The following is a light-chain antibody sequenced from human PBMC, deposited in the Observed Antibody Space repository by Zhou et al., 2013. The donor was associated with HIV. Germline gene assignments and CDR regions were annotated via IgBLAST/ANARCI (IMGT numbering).Light chain of an antibody. J-gene: IGKJ4*01. CDR2: GAS. CDR1: QSISSW. V-gene: IGKV1-5*01. Sequence: DIQMTQSPSTLSASVGDRVTITCRASQSISSWLAWYQQKPGKAPKLLIYGASTLHSGVPSRFSGSGSGTDFTLTISRLQVEDFATYYCQQYNSYLLTFGGGTKVEIK. CDR3: QQYNSYLLT.